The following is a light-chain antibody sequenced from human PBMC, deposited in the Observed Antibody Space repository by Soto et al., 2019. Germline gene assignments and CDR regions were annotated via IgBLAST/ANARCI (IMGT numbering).Light chain of an antibody. CDR3: QSFDNTLSASI. CDR1: GSNIGANFD. V-gene: IGLV1-40*01. J-gene: IGLJ2*01. CDR2: GNS. Sequence: QSVLTQPPSLSGAPGQRVTISCSGSGSNIGANFDVHWYKQLPGTAPQVVIYGNSNRPSGVPDRFSGSKSGAYASLVITGLRADDEAEYYCQSFDNTLSASIFGGGTKLTLL.